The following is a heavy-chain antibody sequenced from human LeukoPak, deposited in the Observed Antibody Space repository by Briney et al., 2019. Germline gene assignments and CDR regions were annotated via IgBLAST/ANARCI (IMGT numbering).Heavy chain of an antibody. CDR3: ARGQGTVTTH. Sequence: PSETLSLTCAVSGGSFSGYYWTWIRQPPGKGLEWIGEINHSGSANYNPSLKSRVTISLDTSKNQFSLKLTSVTAADAAVYYCARGQGTVTTHWGQGTLVTVSS. D-gene: IGHD4-17*01. CDR2: INHSGSA. J-gene: IGHJ4*02. CDR1: GGSFSGYY. V-gene: IGHV4-34*01.